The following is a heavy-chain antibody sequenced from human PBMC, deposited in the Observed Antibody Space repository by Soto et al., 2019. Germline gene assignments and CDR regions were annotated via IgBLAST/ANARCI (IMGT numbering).Heavy chain of an antibody. V-gene: IGHV4-61*01. D-gene: IGHD3-3*01. CDR2: IYYSGST. Sequence: SETLSLTCTVSGGAVSSGTYYWSWIRQPPGKGLEWIGYIYYSGSTNYNPSLKSRVTISVDTSKNQFSLKLSSVTAADTAVYYCARVGTYYDFWSGHNWFDPWGQGTLVTVSS. CDR1: GGAVSSGTYY. CDR3: ARVGTYYDFWSGHNWFDP. J-gene: IGHJ5*02.